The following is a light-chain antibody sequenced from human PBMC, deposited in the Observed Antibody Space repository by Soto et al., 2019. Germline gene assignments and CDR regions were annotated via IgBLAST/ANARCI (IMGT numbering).Light chain of an antibody. CDR3: MQGKSCPPT. Sequence: DVVMTQSPLSLPVTLGQPASISCRSSQSLVYSDGIAYLSWFQQRPGQSPRRLIYKASNRDSGVPDRFSGSGSGTDFTLHINRVEAEDVGIYYCMQGKSCPPTFGRGTRVEIK. J-gene: IGKJ1*01. CDR1: QSLVYSDGIAY. V-gene: IGKV2-30*01. CDR2: KAS.